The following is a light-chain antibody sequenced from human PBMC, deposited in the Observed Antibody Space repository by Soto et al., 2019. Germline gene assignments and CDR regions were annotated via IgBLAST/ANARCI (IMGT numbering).Light chain of an antibody. V-gene: IGKV1-39*01. CDR1: QSISSY. J-gene: IGKJ1*01. CDR2: AAS. CDR3: QQSYSTPPWT. Sequence: DIQMTQSPSSLAASVGHRVTITCRASQSISSYLNWYQQKPGKAPKLLIYAASSLQSGVPSRFSGSGSGTDFTLTISSLQPEDFATYYCQQSYSTPPWTFGQGTRWIS.